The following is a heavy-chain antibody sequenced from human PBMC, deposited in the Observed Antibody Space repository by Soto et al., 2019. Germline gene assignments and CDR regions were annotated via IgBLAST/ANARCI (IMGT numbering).Heavy chain of an antibody. J-gene: IGHJ4*02. CDR1: GFTFSDFY. CDR2: ISSSGSTI. V-gene: IGHV3-11*04. Sequence: PGGSLRLSCAASGFTFSDFYMSWIRQAPGKGLEWVSYISSSGSTIYYADSVKGRFTISRDNAKNSLYLQMNSLRAEDTAVYYCASNHYDSSGYYYDWGQGTLVTVSS. CDR3: ASNHYDSSGYYYD. D-gene: IGHD3-22*01.